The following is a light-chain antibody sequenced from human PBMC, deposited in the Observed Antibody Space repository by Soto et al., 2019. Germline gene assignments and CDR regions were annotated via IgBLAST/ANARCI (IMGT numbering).Light chain of an antibody. CDR2: GAS. J-gene: IGKJ2*01. CDR3: QQYGSSPYT. CDR1: QSVSSSY. V-gene: IGKV3-20*01. Sequence: EIVLTQSPGTLSLSPGERATLSCRASQSVSSSYLAWYQQKPGQAPRLIIYGASDRATGIPDRFSGSGSGTDFTLTISRLEPDDFAVYYCQQYGSSPYTFGQGTKLEIK.